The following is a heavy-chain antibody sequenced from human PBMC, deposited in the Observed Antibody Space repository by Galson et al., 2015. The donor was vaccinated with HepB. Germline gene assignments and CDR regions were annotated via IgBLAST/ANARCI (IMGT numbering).Heavy chain of an antibody. J-gene: IGHJ5*02. D-gene: IGHD3-10*01. Sequence: SLRLSCAASGFTFSSYGMHWVRQAPGKGLEWVAFIRYDGSNKYYADSVKGRFTIPRGNSKNTLYLQMNSLRAEDTAVYYCAKVGEGLYYYGSGSPPRWFDPWGQGTLVTVSS. V-gene: IGHV3-30*02. CDR2: IRYDGSNK. CDR3: AKVGEGLYYYGSGSPPRWFDP. CDR1: GFTFSSYG.